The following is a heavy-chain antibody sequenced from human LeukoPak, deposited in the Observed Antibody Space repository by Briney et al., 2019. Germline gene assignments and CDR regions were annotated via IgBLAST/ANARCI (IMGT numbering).Heavy chain of an antibody. D-gene: IGHD6-19*01. CDR2: ISSSSSYI. CDR1: GFAFSSYS. CDR3: AREKSTTVADTFDY. V-gene: IGHV3-21*01. J-gene: IGHJ4*02. Sequence: GGSLRLSCAASGFAFSSYSMNWVRQAPGKGLEWVSSISSSSSYIYYADSVKGRFTISRDNAKNSLYLQMNSLRAEDTAVYYCAREKSTTVADTFDYWGQGTLVTVSS.